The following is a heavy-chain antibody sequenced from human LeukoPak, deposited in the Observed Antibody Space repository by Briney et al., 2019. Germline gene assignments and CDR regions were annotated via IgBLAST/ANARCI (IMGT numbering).Heavy chain of an antibody. CDR1: GGSFSGYY. CDR3: ARNPLYYDFWSGGANYYYYYMDV. CDR2: INHSGST. V-gene: IGHV4-34*01. D-gene: IGHD3-3*01. Sequence: SETLSLTCAVYGGSFSGYYWSWIRQPPGKGLEWIGEINHSGSTNYNPSLKSRVTISVDTSKNQFSLKLSSVTPEDTAVYYCARNPLYYDFWSGGANYYYYYMDVWGKGTTVTVSS. J-gene: IGHJ6*03.